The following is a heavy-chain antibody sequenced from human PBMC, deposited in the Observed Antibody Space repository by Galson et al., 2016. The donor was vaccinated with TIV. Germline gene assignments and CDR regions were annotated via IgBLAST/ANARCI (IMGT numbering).Heavy chain of an antibody. CDR2: ISGSGLST. V-gene: IGHV3-23*01. CDR1: GFTFSDYY. J-gene: IGHJ4*02. CDR3: AKGERQYRGYDWGFDY. Sequence: SLRLSCAASGFTFSDYYINWVRQAPGKGLEWVSSISGSGLSTYYTDSVKGRFTISRDNSKNTLYLQMNSLRAEDTAIYYCAKGERQYRGYDWGFDYWGQGALVTVSS. D-gene: IGHD5-12*01.